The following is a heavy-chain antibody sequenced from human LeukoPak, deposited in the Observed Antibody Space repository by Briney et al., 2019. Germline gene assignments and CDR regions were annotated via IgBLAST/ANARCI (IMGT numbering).Heavy chain of an antibody. CDR2: VKHSGST. CDR1: GGSFSGYY. D-gene: IGHD2-2*01. CDR3: ARRRLSYQLQRGWYFDL. J-gene: IGHJ2*01. V-gene: IGHV4-34*01. Sequence: PSETLSLTCAVHGGSFSGYYWSWLRQPPGKGQQWLGEVKHSGSTNYHPSLKSRVTISVDTSKTQFSLKLSSVTAADTAVYYCARRRLSYQLQRGWYFDLWGRGTLVTVSS.